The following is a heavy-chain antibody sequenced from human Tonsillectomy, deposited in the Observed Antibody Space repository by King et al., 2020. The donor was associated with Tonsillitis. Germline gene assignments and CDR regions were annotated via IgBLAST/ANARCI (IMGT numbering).Heavy chain of an antibody. D-gene: IGHD1-26*01. CDR1: GFTFSDYY. Sequence: QLVQSGGGLVKPGGSLRISCAASGFTFSDYYMSWIRQAPGKGLEWISDISVSSSFTNYADSVKGRFTISRDNAKNALYLQMNSLRAEDTAVYYCARDGAASGRNYYYYMDVWGKGTTVTVSS. V-gene: IGHV3-11*05. J-gene: IGHJ6*03. CDR2: ISVSSSFT. CDR3: ARDGAASGRNYYYYMDV.